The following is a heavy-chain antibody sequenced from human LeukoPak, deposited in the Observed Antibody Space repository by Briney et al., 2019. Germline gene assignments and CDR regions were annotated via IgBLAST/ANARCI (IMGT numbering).Heavy chain of an antibody. CDR3: ARDAPRTMVVTSGWYFDL. CDR2: ISAYNGNT. V-gene: IGHV1-18*01. J-gene: IGHJ2*01. CDR1: GYTFTIYG. Sequence: ASVKVSCKASGYTFTIYGISWVRQAPGQGLEWMGWISAYNGNTNYAQKLQGRVTMTTDTFTSTAYMELRSLRSDDTAVYYCARDAPRTMVVTSGWYFDLWGRGTLVTVSS. D-gene: IGHD2-21*02.